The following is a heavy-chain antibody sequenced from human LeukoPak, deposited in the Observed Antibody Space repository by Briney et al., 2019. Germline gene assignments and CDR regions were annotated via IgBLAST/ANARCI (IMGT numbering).Heavy chain of an antibody. CDR3: ARQSEGNWFDP. CDR2: IYYSGST. Sequence: PSETLSLTCTVSGGSISSYYWSWIRQPPGKGLEWIGYIYYSGSTNYNPSLKSRVTISVDTSKNQFSLKLSSVTAADTAVYYCARQSEGNWFDPWGQGTLVTVSS. J-gene: IGHJ5*02. CDR1: GGSISSYY. V-gene: IGHV4-59*01.